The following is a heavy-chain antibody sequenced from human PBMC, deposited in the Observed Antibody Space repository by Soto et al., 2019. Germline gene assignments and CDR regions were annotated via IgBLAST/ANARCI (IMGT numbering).Heavy chain of an antibody. CDR3: SKGRDYDLWSRFLN. D-gene: IGHD3-3*01. V-gene: IGHV3-23*01. J-gene: IGHJ4*02. Sequence: GGSLRLSCAASGFTFSSYAMSWVRQAPGKGLEWVSAISVSGGSTYYADSVKGRFTISRDNSKNTLYLQMYSLRAEDTAVYYCSKGRDYDLWSRFLNWGRGTLVTLSS. CDR2: ISVSGGST. CDR1: GFTFSSYA.